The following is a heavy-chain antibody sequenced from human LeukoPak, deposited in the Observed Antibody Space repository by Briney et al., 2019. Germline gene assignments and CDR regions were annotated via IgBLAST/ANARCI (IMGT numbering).Heavy chain of an antibody. CDR2: TYYRSKWYH. Sequence: SQTLSLTCGISGDIVSSDSAAWHWIRQSPSRGLEWLGRTYYRSKWYHDYSVSVKSRITINPDTSKNQFSLQLNSVTPEDTAVYYCARAVAGTEGWFNSWGQGTLVTVSS. J-gene: IGHJ5*01. D-gene: IGHD6-19*01. CDR3: ARAVAGTEGWFNS. CDR1: GDIVSSDSAA. V-gene: IGHV6-1*01.